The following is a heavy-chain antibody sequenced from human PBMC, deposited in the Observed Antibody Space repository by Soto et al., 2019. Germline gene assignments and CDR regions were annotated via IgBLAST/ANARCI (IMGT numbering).Heavy chain of an antibody. CDR1: GGSFSGYY. D-gene: IGHD3-16*02. CDR2: INHSGST. J-gene: IGHJ6*02. CDR3: ARGKKSRLGELSLLWHYYYGMDV. V-gene: IGHV4-34*01. Sequence: QVQLQQWGAGLLKPSETLSLTCAVYGGSFSGYYWSWIRQPPGKGLGWIGEINHSGSTNYNPSLKGRVTISVDTSKNQFSLKLSSVTAADTAVYYCARGKKSRLGELSLLWHYYYGMDVWGQGPTVTVSS.